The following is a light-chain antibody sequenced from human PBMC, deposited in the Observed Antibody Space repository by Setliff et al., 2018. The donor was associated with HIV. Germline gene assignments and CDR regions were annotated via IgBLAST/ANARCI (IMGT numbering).Light chain of an antibody. CDR3: CSNTGSNTYV. V-gene: IGLV2-23*01. J-gene: IGLJ1*01. Sequence: QSALTQPASVSGSPGQSITISCTGTSGDVVRYHLVSWYQQQPGKPPKLMIYQASKRPSGVSNRFSGSKSGNTASLTISGLQAEDEADYYCCSNTGSNTYVFGTGTKVTV. CDR2: QAS. CDR1: SGDVVRYHL.